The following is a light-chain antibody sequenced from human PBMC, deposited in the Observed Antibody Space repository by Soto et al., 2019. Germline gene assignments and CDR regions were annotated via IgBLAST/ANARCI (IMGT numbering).Light chain of an antibody. CDR2: GNS. V-gene: IGLV1-40*01. CDR3: QSYDSSLSGLV. J-gene: IGLJ1*01. Sequence: QSVLTQPPSVSGAAGQRVTSSCTGSSSKIGAGYDVHWYQQLPGTAPKLLIYGNSNRPSGVPDRFSGSKSGTSASLAITGLQAEDEADYYCQSYDSSLSGLVFGTGTKLTVL. CDR1: SSKIGAGYD.